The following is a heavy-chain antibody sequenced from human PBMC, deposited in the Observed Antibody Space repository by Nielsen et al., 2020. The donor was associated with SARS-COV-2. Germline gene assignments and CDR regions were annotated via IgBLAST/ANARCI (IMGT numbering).Heavy chain of an antibody. CDR3: SALILANWFDP. CDR2: IKRKSDGETK. V-gene: IGHV3-15*01. J-gene: IGHJ5*02. D-gene: IGHD3-9*01. CDR1: GFTFSNAW. Sequence: GGSLRLSCAASGFTFSNAWMSWVRQAPGKGLEWVGRIKRKSDGETKDYAAPVKGRFTISRDDSKNTLYLEMNSLQIEDTAVYYCSALILANWFDPWGQGTLVTVSS.